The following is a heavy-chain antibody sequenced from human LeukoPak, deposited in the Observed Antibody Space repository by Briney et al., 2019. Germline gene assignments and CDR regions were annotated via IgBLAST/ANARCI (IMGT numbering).Heavy chain of an antibody. V-gene: IGHV3-43*02. Sequence: PGGSLRLSCAASGFTFDDYAMHWVRQAPGKGLEWVSLISGDGGSTYYADSVKGRFTISRDNSKNSLYLQMNGLRTEDIALYYCAKDYSGSYYGGDYWGQGTLVTVSS. CDR3: AKDYSGSYYGGDY. CDR1: GFTFDDYA. CDR2: ISGDGGST. J-gene: IGHJ4*02. D-gene: IGHD1-26*01.